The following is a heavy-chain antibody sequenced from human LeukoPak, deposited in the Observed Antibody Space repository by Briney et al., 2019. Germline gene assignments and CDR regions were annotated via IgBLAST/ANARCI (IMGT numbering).Heavy chain of an antibody. V-gene: IGHV3-48*03. CDR1: GFTFSSYE. CDR3: ARDYYGSGYFDY. Sequence: PGGSLRLSCAASGFTFSSYEMNWVRQAPGKGLEWVSYISSSGSTIYYADSVKGRFTISRDNAKNSLYLQMSNLRAEDTAVYYCARDYYGSGYFDYWGQGTLVTVSS. J-gene: IGHJ4*02. CDR2: ISSSGSTI. D-gene: IGHD3-10*01.